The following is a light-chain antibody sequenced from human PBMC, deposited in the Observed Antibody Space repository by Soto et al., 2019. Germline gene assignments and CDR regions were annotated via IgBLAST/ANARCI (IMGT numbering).Light chain of an antibody. Sequence: EIVMTQSPATLSVSPGDRATLSCRASQSLSSNLAWYQQKPGQAPRLLIYAASIRATGIPDTFSGSGSGTEFTLTISSLQSEDFAVYYCQQYNNWPRTFGQGTKVEIQ. CDR3: QQYNNWPRT. CDR1: QSLSSN. J-gene: IGKJ1*01. CDR2: AAS. V-gene: IGKV3-15*01.